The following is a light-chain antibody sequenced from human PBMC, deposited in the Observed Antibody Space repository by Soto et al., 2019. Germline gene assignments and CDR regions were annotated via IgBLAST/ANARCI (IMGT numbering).Light chain of an antibody. CDR2: DGS. V-gene: IGKV1-5*01. Sequence: DIQMTQSPSTLSASVGDRGTITCRASQSINNWLAWYQQKPGKAPKFLIYDGSNLQSGVPSRFSGSGSGSEFTLTISSLQPDDFATYYCQHYKSYSWTFGQGTKVEIK. CDR3: QHYKSYSWT. J-gene: IGKJ1*01. CDR1: QSINNW.